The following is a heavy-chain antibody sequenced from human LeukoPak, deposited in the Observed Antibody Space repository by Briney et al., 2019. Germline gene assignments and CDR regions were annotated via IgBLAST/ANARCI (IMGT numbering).Heavy chain of an antibody. Sequence: PGGSLRLSCAASGFTFSSYGMHWVRQAPGKGLEWVAFIRYDGSNKYYADSVKGRFTISRDNSKNTLYLQMNSLRAEDTAVYYCARGFSAYTNGVDAFDIWGQGTMVTVSS. CDR1: GFTFSSYG. V-gene: IGHV3-30*02. J-gene: IGHJ3*02. CDR3: ARGFSAYTNGVDAFDI. D-gene: IGHD3-10*01. CDR2: IRYDGSNK.